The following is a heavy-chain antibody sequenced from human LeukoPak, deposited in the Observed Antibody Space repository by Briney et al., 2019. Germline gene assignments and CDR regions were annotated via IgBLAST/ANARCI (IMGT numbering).Heavy chain of an antibody. CDR1: GYTFTSYA. Sequence: ASVKVSCKASGYTFTSYAMHWVRQAPGQRLEWMGWSNAGNGNTNYAQKLQGRVTMTEDTSTDTAYMELSSLRSEDTAVYYCATDRSRYGSGIHWFDPWGQGTLVTVSS. J-gene: IGHJ5*02. V-gene: IGHV1-3*01. CDR3: ATDRSRYGSGIHWFDP. D-gene: IGHD3-10*01. CDR2: SNAGNGNT.